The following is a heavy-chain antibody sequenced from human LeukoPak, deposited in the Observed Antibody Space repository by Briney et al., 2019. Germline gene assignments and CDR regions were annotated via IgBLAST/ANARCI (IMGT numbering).Heavy chain of an antibody. Sequence: ASVKVSCKASGYTFTSYGISWVRQAPGQGLEWMGWISAYNGNTNYAQKLQGRVTMTTDTSTSTAYMELRSLRSDDTAVYYCARMYYYDSSGLFDYWGQGTLVTVSS. CDR3: ARMYYYDSSGLFDY. CDR1: GYTFTSYG. V-gene: IGHV1-18*01. J-gene: IGHJ4*02. D-gene: IGHD3-22*01. CDR2: ISAYNGNT.